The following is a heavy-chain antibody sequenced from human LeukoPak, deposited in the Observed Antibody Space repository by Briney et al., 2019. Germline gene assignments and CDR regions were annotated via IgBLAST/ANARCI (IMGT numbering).Heavy chain of an antibody. Sequence: RPSETLSLTCTVSGGSISSGGYSWSWIRQHPGKGLEWIGSIYYSGSTYYNPSLKCRVTISIDTSKNQFSLKLTSVTAADTAVYYCARGPGVSPLDYWGQGTLVTVSS. CDR1: GGSISSGGYS. J-gene: IGHJ4*02. D-gene: IGHD2-8*01. CDR3: ARGPGVSPLDY. V-gene: IGHV4-31*03. CDR2: IYYSGST.